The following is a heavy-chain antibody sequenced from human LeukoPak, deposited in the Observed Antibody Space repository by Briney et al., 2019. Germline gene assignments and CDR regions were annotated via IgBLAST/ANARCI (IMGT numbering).Heavy chain of an antibody. CDR2: ISGSAART. D-gene: IGHD2-15*01. J-gene: IGHJ6*03. CDR3: AKDLASCCPGYMDV. Sequence: GGSLRLSCAASGFTFSTYGMTWVRQAPGRGLEWVSAISGSAARTFYADSVKGRFTISRDNSKNTLYLQMNSLRAEDTAVYYCAKDLASCCPGYMDVWGKGTTVTVSS. V-gene: IGHV3-23*01. CDR1: GFTFSTYG.